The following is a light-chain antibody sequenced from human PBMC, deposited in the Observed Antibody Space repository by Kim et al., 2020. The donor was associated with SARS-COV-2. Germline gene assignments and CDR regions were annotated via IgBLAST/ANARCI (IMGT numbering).Light chain of an antibody. J-gene: IGKJ4*01. V-gene: IGKV3-15*01. Sequence: EIVMTQSPATLSVFPGERVTLSCRTSQTISRDLAWYQQKPGQAPRLLIYGVSTRATGIPATFTGSGSGTEFTLTISSLQSEDFALYYCQQYNDWPLTFGGGTKLEI. CDR1: QTISRD. CDR3: QQYNDWPLT. CDR2: GVS.